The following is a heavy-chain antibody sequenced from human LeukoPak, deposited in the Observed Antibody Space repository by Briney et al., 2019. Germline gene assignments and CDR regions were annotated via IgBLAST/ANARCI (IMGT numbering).Heavy chain of an antibody. J-gene: IGHJ5*02. V-gene: IGHV3-7*01. CDR2: IKQDGSEK. CDR3: ARGRWLLYNWNYGVPNWFDP. Sequence: GGSLRLSCAASGFTFSSYWMSWVRQAPGKGLEWVANIKQDGSEKYYVDSVKGRFTISRDNAKNSLYLQMNSLRAEDTAVYYCARGRWLLYNWNYGVPNWFDPWGQGTLVTVSS. D-gene: IGHD1-7*01. CDR1: GFTFSSYW.